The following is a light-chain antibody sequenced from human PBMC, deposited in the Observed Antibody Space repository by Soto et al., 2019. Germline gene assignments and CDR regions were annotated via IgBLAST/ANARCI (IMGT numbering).Light chain of an antibody. Sequence: AIRMTQSPSSLSASTGDRVTITCRASQGISSYLAWYQQKPGKAPKLLIYAASTLQSGVPSRFSGSVSGTDFTLTISCLQSEDFATYYCQQYHSYPYTFGQGTKLEIK. V-gene: IGKV1-8*01. CDR2: AAS. J-gene: IGKJ2*01. CDR3: QQYHSYPYT. CDR1: QGISSY.